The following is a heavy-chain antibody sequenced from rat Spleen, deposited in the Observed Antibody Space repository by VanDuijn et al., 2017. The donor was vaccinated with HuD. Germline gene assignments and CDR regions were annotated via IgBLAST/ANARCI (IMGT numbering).Heavy chain of an antibody. CDR1: GFTFSNYD. CDR3: ARGIRGTGVMDA. D-gene: IGHD4-3*01. V-gene: IGHV5-25*01. CDR2: FSPSGGST. Sequence: EVQLVESGGGLVQPGRSLKLSCAASGFTFSNYDMAWVRQAPTKGLEWVASFSPSGGSTYYRDSVKGRFTVSRDNAKSTLYLQMDSLRSEDTATYYCARGIRGTGVMDAWGQGASVTVSS. J-gene: IGHJ4*01.